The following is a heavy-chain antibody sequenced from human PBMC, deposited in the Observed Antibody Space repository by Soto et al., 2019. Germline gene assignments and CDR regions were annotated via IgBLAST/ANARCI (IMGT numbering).Heavy chain of an antibody. D-gene: IGHD5-12*01. CDR3: ARLGYNGNWFDP. J-gene: IGHJ5*02. V-gene: IGHV4-30-2*01. CDR2: IYHGST. Sequence: SETLSLTCAFSGCYISSGGYSWSWIRQPPGKGLEWIGYIYHGSTYYNPSLKSRVTISVDRPKNQFSLKLSSVTAADTAVYYCARLGYNGNWFDPWGQGTLVTVSS. CDR1: GCYISSGGYS.